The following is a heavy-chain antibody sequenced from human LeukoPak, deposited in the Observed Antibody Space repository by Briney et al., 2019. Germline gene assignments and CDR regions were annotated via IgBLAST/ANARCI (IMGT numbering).Heavy chain of an antibody. CDR3: ANSANYGGNSGYFDY. J-gene: IGHJ4*02. Sequence: PSETLSLTCTVAGGSITSGSYYWRCIRQPPGNGLEWIASIYYSGNTYYNPSLKSRVTISIDTSKNQFSLKLSSVTAADTAVYYCANSANYGGNSGYFDYWGQGTLVTVSS. D-gene: IGHD4-23*01. V-gene: IGHV4-39*01. CDR2: IYYSGNT. CDR1: GGSITSGSYY.